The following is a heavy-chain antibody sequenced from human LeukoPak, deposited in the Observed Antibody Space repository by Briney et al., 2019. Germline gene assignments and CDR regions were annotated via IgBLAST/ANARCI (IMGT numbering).Heavy chain of an antibody. Sequence: GGSLRLSCAASGFTFSDYYMSWIRQAPGKGLEWVSYISSSGSTIYYADPVKGRFTISRDNAKNSLYLQMNSLRAEDTAVYYCARDPTHYCSSTSCPTRDDAFDIWGQGTMVTVSS. CDR3: ARDPTHYCSSTSCPTRDDAFDI. CDR2: ISSSGSTI. J-gene: IGHJ3*02. CDR1: GFTFSDYY. V-gene: IGHV3-11*01. D-gene: IGHD2-2*01.